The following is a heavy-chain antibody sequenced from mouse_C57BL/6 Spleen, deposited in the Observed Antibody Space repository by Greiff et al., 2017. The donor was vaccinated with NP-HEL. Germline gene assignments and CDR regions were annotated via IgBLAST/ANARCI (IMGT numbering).Heavy chain of an antibody. Sequence: QVQLQQSGPELVKPGASVKISCKASGYAFSSSWMNWVKQTPGKGLEWIGRIYPGDGDTNYNGKVTGKATFTADKSSSTAYMQLSTLTSEDSAVYFCARPAYWGQGTLVTVSA. J-gene: IGHJ3*01. CDR2: IYPGDGDT. CDR3: ARPAY. CDR1: GYAFSSSW. V-gene: IGHV1-82*01.